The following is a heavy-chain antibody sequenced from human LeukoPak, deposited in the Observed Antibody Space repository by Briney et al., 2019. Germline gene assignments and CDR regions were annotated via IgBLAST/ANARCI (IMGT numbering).Heavy chain of an antibody. D-gene: IGHD4-17*01. J-gene: IGHJ4*02. CDR1: GFTFSDYY. CDR3: AKDIYGDYGGLDY. V-gene: IGHV3-30*02. Sequence: GGSLRLSCAASGFTFSDYYMSWIRQAPGKGLEWVAFIRYDGSNTFYTDSVKGRFTISRDNSKNTLYLQMNSLRAEDTAVYYCAKDIYGDYGGLDYWGQGTLVTVSS. CDR2: IRYDGSNT.